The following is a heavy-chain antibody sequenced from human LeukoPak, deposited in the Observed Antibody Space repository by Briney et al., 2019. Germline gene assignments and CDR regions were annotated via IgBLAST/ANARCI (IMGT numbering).Heavy chain of an antibody. J-gene: IGHJ5*02. CDR1: GGSISSSSYY. V-gene: IGHV4-39*07. CDR2: IYYSGST. Sequence: SETLSLTCTVSGGSISSSSYYWGWIRQPPGKGLEWIGSIYYSGSTYYNPSLKSRVTISAVTSSNQFSLNLKSVTAADTAVYYCASGAWATRLHPWAQGTLVIVSS. D-gene: IGHD5-24*01. CDR3: ASGAWATRLHP.